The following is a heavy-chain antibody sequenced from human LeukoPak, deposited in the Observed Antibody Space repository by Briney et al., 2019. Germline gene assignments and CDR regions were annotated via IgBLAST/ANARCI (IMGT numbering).Heavy chain of an antibody. CDR3: ARVTYGYFDY. CDR1: GFTFSSYG. V-gene: IGHV3-23*01. CDR2: ISGSGGST. D-gene: IGHD3-10*01. J-gene: IGHJ4*02. Sequence: GGTLRLSCAASGFTFSSYGMSWVRQAPGKGLEWVSAISGSGGSTYYADSVKGRFTISRDNSKNSLYLQMNSLRAEDTAVYYCARVTYGYFDYWGQGTLVTVSS.